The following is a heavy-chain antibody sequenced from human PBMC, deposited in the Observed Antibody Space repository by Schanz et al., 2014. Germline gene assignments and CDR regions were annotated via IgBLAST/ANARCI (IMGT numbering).Heavy chain of an antibody. V-gene: IGHV3-23*04. D-gene: IGHD2-15*01. CDR2: ISGSGGST. J-gene: IGHJ4*02. Sequence: VQLVESGGGVVQPGRSLRLSCAAYGFTLSSYAMHWVRQAPGKGLEWVSGISGSGGSTYYADSVKGRFTISRDNSKNTLYLHMNTLRSEDTAVYYCARDRGYCSGGSCLTFDYWGQGTLVTVSS. CDR1: GFTLSSYA. CDR3: ARDRGYCSGGSCLTFDY.